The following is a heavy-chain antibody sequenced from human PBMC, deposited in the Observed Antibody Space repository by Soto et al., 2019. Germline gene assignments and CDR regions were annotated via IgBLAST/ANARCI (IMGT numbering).Heavy chain of an antibody. Sequence: EVQLLESGGGLVQPGGSLRLSCVASGFTFTSYPMTWVRQSPGKGLDWVSSIGASGRTTYYADSVRGRFTISRDNSKNTLYLQMHSLRAEDSAVYYCAKGIEGVGTGYWGQGTLIIVSS. CDR3: AKGIEGVGTGY. V-gene: IGHV3-23*01. J-gene: IGHJ4*02. CDR2: IGASGRTT. CDR1: GFTFTSYP. D-gene: IGHD6-13*01.